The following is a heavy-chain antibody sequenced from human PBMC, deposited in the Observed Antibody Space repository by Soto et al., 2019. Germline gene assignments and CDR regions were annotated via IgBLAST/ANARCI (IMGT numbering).Heavy chain of an antibody. V-gene: IGHV1-8*01. CDR2: MNPNSGNT. CDR3: ARESLRGMDV. J-gene: IGHJ6*02. Sequence: QVQLVQSGAEVKKPGASVKVSCKASGYTFTSYDINWVRQATGQGLEWMGWMNPNSGNTGYAQKFXGXVXMSXNTSKSTAYMELSSLRSEDTAVYYCARESLRGMDVWGQGTTVTVSS. CDR1: GYTFTSYD.